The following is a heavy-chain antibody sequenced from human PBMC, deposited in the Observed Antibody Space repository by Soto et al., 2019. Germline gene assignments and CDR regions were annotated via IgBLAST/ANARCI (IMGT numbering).Heavy chain of an antibody. CDR2: ISYSGSP. J-gene: IGHJ6*02. D-gene: IGHD3-3*01. CDR1: GVSVSSYY. Sequence: QVQLQESGPGLVKPSETLSLTCTVSGVSVSSYYWCWIRQPPGKGLEWIGYISYSGSPNYNPSLRSRVTTAVDPSKNHFSLKLSSVTAADTAVYFCARASIFGVPPGGGMDVWGQGTTVTVSS. CDR3: ARASIFGVPPGGGMDV. V-gene: IGHV4-59*02.